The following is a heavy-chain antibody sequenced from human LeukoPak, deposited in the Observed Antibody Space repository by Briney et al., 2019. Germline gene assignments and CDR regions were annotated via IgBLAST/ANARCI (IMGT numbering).Heavy chain of an antibody. V-gene: IGHV3-7*01. D-gene: IGHD2-15*01. CDR2: IKQDGTEK. J-gene: IGHJ4*02. Sequence: PGGSLRLSCAASGFTFSNYWMGWVRQAPGKGLEWVAHIKQDGTEKYYVDSVKGRFTISRDNAKNSLFLQMNSLRAEDTAVYYCASVACSAVTCFGFLFFDYWGQGTLVTVSS. CDR3: ASVACSAVTCFGFLFFDY. CDR1: GFTFSNYW.